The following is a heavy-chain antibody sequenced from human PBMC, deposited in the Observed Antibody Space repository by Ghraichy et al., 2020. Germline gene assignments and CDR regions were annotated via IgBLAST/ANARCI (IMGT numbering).Heavy chain of an antibody. CDR1: GFSFRSYG. Sequence: GGSLRLSCAASGFSFRSYGMHWVRQAPGKGLEWVAGISFDGSKKNSADSVEDRFTISRDNSKNTLYLQMNSLTADDTAVYYCAKDPNFVYCGDSVYFFEYWGQGTLVTVSS. CDR3: AKDPNFVYCGDSVYFFEY. CDR2: ISFDGSKK. J-gene: IGHJ4*02. D-gene: IGHD2-21*01. V-gene: IGHV3-30*18.